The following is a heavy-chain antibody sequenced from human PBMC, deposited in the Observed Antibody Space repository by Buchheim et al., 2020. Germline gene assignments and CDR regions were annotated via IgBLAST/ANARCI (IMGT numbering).Heavy chain of an antibody. Sequence: EVQLLESGGGLVQPGGFLRLSCADFGFIFSSYAMSWVRQAPGKGLEWVSAICGGGGCTYYADSVKGRFTISRDNSTTTLYLQMNSLRAEDTAVYYCARGRRYSYGRLGYWGQGTL. CDR3: ARGRRYSYGRLGY. D-gene: IGHD5-18*01. CDR2: ICGGGGCT. J-gene: IGHJ4*02. CDR1: GFIFSSYA. V-gene: IGHV3-23*01.